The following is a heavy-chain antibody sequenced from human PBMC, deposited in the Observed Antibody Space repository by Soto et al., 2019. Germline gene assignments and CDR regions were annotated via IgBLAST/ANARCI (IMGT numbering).Heavy chain of an antibody. Sequence: QITLKASGPTLVKPTQTLTLTCTFSGFSLSTSGVGVGWIRQPPGKALEWLALIYWDDDKRYSPSLKSRLTITKDTSKNQVVLTMTNMDPVDTATYYCAPVGYSSSWFPGIWFDPWGQGTLVTVSS. D-gene: IGHD6-13*01. CDR3: APVGYSSSWFPGIWFDP. CDR1: GFSLSTSGVG. CDR2: IYWDDDK. V-gene: IGHV2-5*02. J-gene: IGHJ5*02.